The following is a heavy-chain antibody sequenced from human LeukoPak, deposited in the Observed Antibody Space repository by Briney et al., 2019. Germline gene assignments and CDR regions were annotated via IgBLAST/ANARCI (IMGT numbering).Heavy chain of an antibody. CDR1: GFTVSSNY. Sequence: GGSLRLSCAASGFTVSSNYMSWVRQAPGKGLEWVSVIYSGGSTYYADSVKGRFTISRDNAKNSVYLQMNSLRDEDTAVYYCARDSSDAYNPEPGYWGQGTLVTVSS. V-gene: IGHV3-53*01. CDR2: IYSGGST. CDR3: ARDSSDAYNPEPGY. J-gene: IGHJ4*02. D-gene: IGHD5-24*01.